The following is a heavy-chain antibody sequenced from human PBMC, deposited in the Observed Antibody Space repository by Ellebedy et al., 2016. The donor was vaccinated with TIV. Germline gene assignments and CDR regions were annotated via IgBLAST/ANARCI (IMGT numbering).Heavy chain of an antibody. V-gene: IGHV4-34*01. CDR1: GGSFSDYF. D-gene: IGHD4-11*01. CDR3: ARVVDYSKDPIPFDY. CDR2: INHSGST. J-gene: IGHJ4*02. Sequence: SETLSLXXAVYGGSFSDYFWSWIRQPPGKGLEWIGEINHSGSTNYNPSLKSRVTISVDTSKNQFSLKLTSVTAADTAVYYCARVVDYSKDPIPFDYWGQGTLVTVSS.